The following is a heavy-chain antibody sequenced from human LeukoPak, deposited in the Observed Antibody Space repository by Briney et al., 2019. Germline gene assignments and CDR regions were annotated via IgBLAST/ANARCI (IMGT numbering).Heavy chain of an antibody. CDR1: GLRFSDYY. CDR2: ISSSSTYI. Sequence: GGSLRLSCAASGLRFSDYYVSWIRQAPGKGLEWVSSISSSSTYINYADSVKGRFTISRDNAKNSLYLQMNSLRAEDTAVYYCARDRSPGNFDYWGQGTLVTVSS. CDR3: ARDRSPGNFDY. J-gene: IGHJ4*02. V-gene: IGHV3-11*06. D-gene: IGHD3-10*01.